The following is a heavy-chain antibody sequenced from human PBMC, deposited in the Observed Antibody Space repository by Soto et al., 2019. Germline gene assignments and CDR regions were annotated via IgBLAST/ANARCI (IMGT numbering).Heavy chain of an antibody. CDR2: IHHSGTT. V-gene: IGHV4-4*02. D-gene: IGHD2-2*01. CDR1: GGSISSSNW. J-gene: IGHJ5*02. CDR3: ARVRQYCSGTSCYLDP. Sequence: SETLSLTCAVSGGSISSSNWWHWVRQPPGKGLEWIGEIHHSGTTNYNPSLKSRVAISVDKSKNQFSLKLNSVTAADTAVYYCARVRQYCSGTSCYLDPWGKGTLVTVS.